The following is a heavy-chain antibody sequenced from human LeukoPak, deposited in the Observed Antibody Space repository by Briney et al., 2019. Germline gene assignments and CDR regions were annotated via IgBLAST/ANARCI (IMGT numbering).Heavy chain of an antibody. V-gene: IGHV4-61*01. Sequence: SETLSLTCTVSAGSVSSGNYYWSWIQQPPGKGLEWIGYIYHSGSTNYNPSLKSRVTISVDTSKNQFSLKLSSVTAADTAVYYCARHDSSGYYYFDYWGQGTLVTVSS. CDR2: IYHSGST. J-gene: IGHJ4*02. CDR1: AGSVSSGNYY. D-gene: IGHD3-22*01. CDR3: ARHDSSGYYYFDY.